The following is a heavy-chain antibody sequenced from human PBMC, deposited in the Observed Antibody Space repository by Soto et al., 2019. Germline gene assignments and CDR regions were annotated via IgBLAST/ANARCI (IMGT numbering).Heavy chain of an antibody. CDR1: GFTFSSYA. J-gene: IGHJ4*02. D-gene: IGHD3-22*01. Sequence: GGSLRLSCAASGFTFSSYAMSWVRQAPGKGLEWVSAISGSGGSTYYADSVKGRFTISRDNSKNTLYLQMNSLRAEDTAVYYCAEDNGYYYDSSGYYPIFDYWGQGTLVTVSS. CDR3: AEDNGYYYDSSGYYPIFDY. CDR2: ISGSGGST. V-gene: IGHV3-23*01.